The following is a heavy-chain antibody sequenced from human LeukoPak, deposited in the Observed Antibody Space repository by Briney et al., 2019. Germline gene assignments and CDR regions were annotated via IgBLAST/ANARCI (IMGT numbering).Heavy chain of an antibody. J-gene: IGHJ3*02. CDR3: ARHNRPAADGAFDI. D-gene: IGHD2-2*01. CDR2: IYYSGST. CDR1: GGSISSYY. Sequence: SETLSLTCTVSGGSISSYYWSWIRQPPGKGLEWIGYIYYSGSTNYNPSLKSRVSISVDTSKNQFSLKLSSVTAADTAVYYCARHNRPAADGAFDIWGQGTMVTVSS. V-gene: IGHV4-59*08.